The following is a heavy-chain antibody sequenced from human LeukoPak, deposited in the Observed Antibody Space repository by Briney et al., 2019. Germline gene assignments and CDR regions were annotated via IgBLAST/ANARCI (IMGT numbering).Heavy chain of an antibody. D-gene: IGHD4-23*01. V-gene: IGHV3-7*04. J-gene: IGHJ4*02. CDR3: ARDYGGNSDYFDY. CDR2: IKQGGGAE. CDR1: GFTFSNYW. Sequence: AGSLSLSCEASGFTFSNYWMTWVRQAPGKGLEWVASIKQGGGAEYYVDSVKGRFTISRDNAKHSLYLQMSSLRVEDTAVYFCARDYGGNSDYFDYWGQGTLVTVSS.